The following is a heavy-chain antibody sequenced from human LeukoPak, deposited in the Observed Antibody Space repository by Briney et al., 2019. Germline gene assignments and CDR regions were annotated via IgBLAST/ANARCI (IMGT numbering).Heavy chain of an antibody. D-gene: IGHD5-24*01. CDR1: GYSFTDYA. J-gene: IGHJ4*02. CDR2: ISASNGNT. CDR3: ARGDGYNKTFDY. V-gene: IGHV1-18*01. Sequence: ASVKVSCKTSGYSFTDYAITWVRQVRGQGLQWVGWISASNGNTDYAQSFQGRVTMTTDTSTSTAYMELRSLRSDDTAVYYCARGDGYNKTFDYWGQGTLVTVSS.